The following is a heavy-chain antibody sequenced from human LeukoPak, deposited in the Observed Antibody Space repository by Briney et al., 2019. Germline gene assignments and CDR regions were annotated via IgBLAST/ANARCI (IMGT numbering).Heavy chain of an antibody. CDR3: ARGKLRFLERLLSIDY. V-gene: IGHV1-2*02. J-gene: IGHJ4*02. Sequence: ASVKVSCKASGYTFTGYYMHWVRQAPGQGLEWMGWINPNSGGTNYAQKFQGRVTMTRDTSISTAYMELSRLRSDDTAVYYCARGKLRFLERLLSIDYWGQGTLVTVSS. D-gene: IGHD3-3*01. CDR2: INPNSGGT. CDR1: GYTFTGYY.